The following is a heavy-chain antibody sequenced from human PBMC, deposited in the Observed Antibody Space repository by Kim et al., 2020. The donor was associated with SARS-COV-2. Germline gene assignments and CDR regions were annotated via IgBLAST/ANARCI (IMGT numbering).Heavy chain of an antibody. D-gene: IGHD2-15*01. CDR2: IYYSGST. V-gene: IGHV4-39*01. J-gene: IGHJ6*02. CDR1: GGSISSSSYY. Sequence: SETLSLTCTVSGGSISSSSYYWGWIRQPPGKGLEWIGSIYYSGSTYYNPSLKSRVTISVDTSKNQFSLKLSSVTAADTAVYYCARQVALRTLKTYGMDVWGQGTTVTVSS. CDR3: ARQVALRTLKTYGMDV.